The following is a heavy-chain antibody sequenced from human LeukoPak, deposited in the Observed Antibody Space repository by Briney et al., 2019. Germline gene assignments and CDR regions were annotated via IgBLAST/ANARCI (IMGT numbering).Heavy chain of an antibody. Sequence: ASVKVSCKASGYTFTSYGISWVRQAPGQGLEWMGWISAYNGNTNYAQKLQGRVTMTTDTSTSTAYMELRSLRSDDTAVYYCARSTDSSGYYGDAFDIWGQGTMVTVSS. CDR3: ARSTDSSGYYGDAFDI. CDR1: GYTFTSYG. V-gene: IGHV1-18*01. D-gene: IGHD3-22*01. J-gene: IGHJ3*02. CDR2: ISAYNGNT.